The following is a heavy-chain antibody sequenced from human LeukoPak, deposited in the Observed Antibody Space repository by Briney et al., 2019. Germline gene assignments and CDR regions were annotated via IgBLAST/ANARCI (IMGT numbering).Heavy chain of an antibody. J-gene: IGHJ6*03. CDR1: GYTFTSYI. V-gene: IGHV1-18*01. CDR3: ARDRHIAAAVYYYYMDV. D-gene: IGHD6-13*01. CDR2: INAYNGNT. Sequence: ASVKVSCKASGYTFTSYIISWVRQAPGQGLEWMGWINAYNGNTDYAQRVQGRVTMTTDTSTSTAYMELRSLRSDDTAVYYCARDRHIAAAVYYYYMDVWGKGTPLTVSS.